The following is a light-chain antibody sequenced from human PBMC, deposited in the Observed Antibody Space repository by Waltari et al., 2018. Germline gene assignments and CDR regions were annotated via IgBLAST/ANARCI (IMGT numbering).Light chain of an antibody. J-gene: IGKJ2*01. CDR3: QQYGSSPYT. Sequence: EIVLTQSPGTLSLSPGDRATLSCRASQSVSSSYLAWYQQKPGQAPRLLIYGASSRATGIPDRFSGSGSGTDVTLTISRLEPEDIAVYYCQQYGSSPYTFGQGTKVEIK. CDR1: QSVSSSY. V-gene: IGKV3-20*01. CDR2: GAS.